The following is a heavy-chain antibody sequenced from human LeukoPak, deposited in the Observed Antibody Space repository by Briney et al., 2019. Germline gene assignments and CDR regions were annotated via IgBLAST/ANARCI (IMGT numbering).Heavy chain of an antibody. V-gene: IGHV3-15*01. D-gene: IGHD3-22*01. Sequence: GSLRLSCTASGFTFSNAWMSWVRQAPGKGLEWVGRIKSKTDGGTTDYAAPVKGRFTISRDDSKNTLYLQMNSLKTEDTAVYYCTTVLGPTNYDSSGYRGWGQGTLVTVSS. CDR1: GFTFSNAW. CDR3: TTVLGPTNYDSSGYRG. CDR2: IKSKTDGGTT. J-gene: IGHJ4*02.